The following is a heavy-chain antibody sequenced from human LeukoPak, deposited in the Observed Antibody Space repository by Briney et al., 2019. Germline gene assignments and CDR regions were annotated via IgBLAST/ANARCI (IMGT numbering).Heavy chain of an antibody. CDR1: VFTFSNYW. V-gene: IGHV3-74*01. CDR3: VRDLILVWTPGDDFDH. Sequence: PGGSLRLSCAASVFTFSNYWMHWVRQAPGKGLEWVSRINEYGTTITYADSVKGRFTISRENARNTLFLQMNSLTPEDTAVYYCVRDLILVWTPGDDFDHWGQGTLVTVSS. D-gene: IGHD3-16*01. J-gene: IGHJ4*02. CDR2: INEYGTTI.